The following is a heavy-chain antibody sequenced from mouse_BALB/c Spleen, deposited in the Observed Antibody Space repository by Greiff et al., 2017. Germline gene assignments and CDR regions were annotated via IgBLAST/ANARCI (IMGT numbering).Heavy chain of an antibody. CDR2: IYPGNSDT. Sequence: EVQLQQSGTVLARPGASVKMSCKASGYTFTSYWMHWVKQRPGQGLEWIGAIYPGNSDTSYNQKFKGKAKLTAVTSTSTAYMELSSLTNEDSAVYYCTRYDGPNWYFDVWGAGTTVTVSS. V-gene: IGHV1-5*01. J-gene: IGHJ1*01. D-gene: IGHD2-12*01. CDR3: TRYDGPNWYFDV. CDR1: GYTFTSYW.